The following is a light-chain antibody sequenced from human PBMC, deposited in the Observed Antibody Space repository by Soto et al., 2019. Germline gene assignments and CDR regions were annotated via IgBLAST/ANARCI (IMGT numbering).Light chain of an antibody. CDR1: SSNIGAYSD. V-gene: IGLV1-40*01. J-gene: IGLJ1*01. CDR3: QSYDNSLSGFYV. CDR2: GNS. Sequence: QSVLTQPPSVSGAPGQRVTISCTGSSSNIGAYSDVHWYQQLTGAAPKLLIFGNSKRPSGVSDRFSGSKSGTSASLAITGLQAEDEADYYCQSYDNSLSGFYVFGTGTKVTVL.